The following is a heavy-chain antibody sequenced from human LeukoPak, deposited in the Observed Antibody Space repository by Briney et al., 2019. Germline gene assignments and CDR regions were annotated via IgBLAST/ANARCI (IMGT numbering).Heavy chain of an antibody. CDR2: IRHDGSIK. CDR3: AKDSLADIDY. V-gene: IGHV3-30*02. CDR1: GFIFSTYG. D-gene: IGHD3-16*01. J-gene: IGHJ4*02. Sequence: GGPLRLSCAASGFIFSTYGMYWVRQAPGKGLEWVAFIRHDGSIKNYADSVKGRSTISRDNSKNTLYLQMNSLRAEDTAVYYCAKDSLADIDYWGQGTLVTVPS.